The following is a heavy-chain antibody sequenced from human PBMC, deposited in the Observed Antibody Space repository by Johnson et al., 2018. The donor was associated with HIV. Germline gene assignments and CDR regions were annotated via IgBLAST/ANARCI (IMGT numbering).Heavy chain of an antibody. Sequence: QVQLVESGGGLVQPGRSLRLSCVASGVSVSDNYMSWVRQPPGKGLEWVAVISYDGSNKNYADSVKGRFTISRDNPKNTLYLQMNSLRAEDTAVYYCARGGKEHAFDIWGQGTMVTVSS. CDR2: ISYDGSNK. CDR3: ARGGKEHAFDI. D-gene: IGHD3-16*01. CDR1: GVSVSDNY. J-gene: IGHJ3*02. V-gene: IGHV3-30*03.